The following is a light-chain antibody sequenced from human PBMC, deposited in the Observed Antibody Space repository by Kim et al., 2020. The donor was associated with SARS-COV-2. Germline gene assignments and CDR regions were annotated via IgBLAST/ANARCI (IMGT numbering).Light chain of an antibody. CDR2: NTN. J-gene: IGLJ2*01. CDR3: LLSYSGGRPVV. CDR1: TGAVTSSHY. Sequence: GTVTLTCGSSTGAVTSSHYPYWFQQKPGQAPRTLIYNTNNKHSWTPARFSGSLLGGKAALTLWSARPEDEADYYCLLSYSGGRPVVFGGGTQLTVL. V-gene: IGLV7-46*01.